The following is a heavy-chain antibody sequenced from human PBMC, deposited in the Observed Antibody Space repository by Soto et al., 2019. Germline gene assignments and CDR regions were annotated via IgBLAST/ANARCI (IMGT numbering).Heavy chain of an antibody. J-gene: IGHJ6*02. V-gene: IGHV4-59*01. Sequence: SETLSLTCTVSGGSISYYYWSWIRQPPGKGLEWIGYMYYSGGSNYNPSRKSRVTRSVDTSKNQFSLKMTAVTAADTAVYHCARGGYCNGSACRGAFYYFQYGMDVWGQGTTVTVSS. CDR1: GGSISYYY. CDR3: ARGGYCNGSACRGAFYYFQYGMDV. CDR2: MYYSGGS. D-gene: IGHD2-15*01.